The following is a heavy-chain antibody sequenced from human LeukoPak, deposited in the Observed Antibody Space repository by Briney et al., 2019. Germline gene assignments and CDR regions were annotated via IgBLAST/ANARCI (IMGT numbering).Heavy chain of an antibody. V-gene: IGHV3-23*01. CDR3: AKGIPVTAIRYFDF. D-gene: IGHD2-21*02. CDR2: TGGSGGSI. J-gene: IGHJ4*02. Sequence: GGSLGLSCAASGFTFSSYAMSWVRQAPGKGLEWVSSTGGSGGSIYYADSVKGRFTISRDNSKNTLYLQMDSLRADDTAVYYCAKGIPVTAIRYFDFWGQGTLVTVSS. CDR1: GFTFSSYA.